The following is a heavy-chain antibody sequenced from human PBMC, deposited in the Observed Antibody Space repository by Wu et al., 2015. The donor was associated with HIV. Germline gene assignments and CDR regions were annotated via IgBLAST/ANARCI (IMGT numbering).Heavy chain of an antibody. CDR3: ARDLGEMTTS. Sequence: QVQLVQSGAEVRKPGSSVKVSCKASGTNFRTYAVNWVRQAPGQGLEWMGRHIPIIHTTDYSEKFNGRVLITADELTNTAYMQLNSLRSEDTAIYYCARDLGEMTTSWGQGTLVTGLL. D-gene: IGHD1-1*01. CDR1: GTNFRTYA. CDR2: HIPIIHTT. V-gene: IGHV1-69*11. J-gene: IGHJ1*01.